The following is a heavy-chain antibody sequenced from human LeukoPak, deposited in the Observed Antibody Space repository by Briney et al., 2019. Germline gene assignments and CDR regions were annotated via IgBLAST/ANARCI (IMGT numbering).Heavy chain of an antibody. D-gene: IGHD1-26*01. Sequence: GASVKVSCKASGYTFTSYDINWVRQATGQGLEWMGWMNPNSGNTGYAQKFQGRVTITRNTSISTAYMELSSLRSEDTAAYYCARGRRVVGATTFRYYYYMDVWGKGTTVTVSS. CDR2: MNPNSGNT. V-gene: IGHV1-8*03. CDR1: GYTFTSYD. J-gene: IGHJ6*03. CDR3: ARGRRVVGATTFRYYYYMDV.